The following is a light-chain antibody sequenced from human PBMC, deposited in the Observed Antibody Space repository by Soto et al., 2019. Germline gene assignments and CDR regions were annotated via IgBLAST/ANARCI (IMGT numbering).Light chain of an antibody. Sequence: DIQMTQSPSSLSASVGDRVTITCRASQSISSYLNWYQQKPGKAPKLLIYAASSLQSGVPSRFSGSGSGTDFTLTISSLQPADFATYYCQHSYSTPQTFGQGTKVEIK. J-gene: IGKJ1*01. CDR3: QHSYSTPQT. CDR1: QSISSY. CDR2: AAS. V-gene: IGKV1-39*01.